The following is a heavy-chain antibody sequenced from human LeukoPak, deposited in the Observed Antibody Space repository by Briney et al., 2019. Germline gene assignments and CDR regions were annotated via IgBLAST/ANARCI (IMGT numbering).Heavy chain of an antibody. J-gene: IGHJ6*03. Sequence: SETLSLTCNVSGGSISSYYWSWIRQPPGKELEWIGYIYYSGSTNYNPSPKSRVTISVDTSKNQFSLNLSSVTAADTAIYYCARDTGGYYYMDVWGKGTTVTVSS. D-gene: IGHD3-16*01. CDR1: GGSISSYY. V-gene: IGHV4-59*13. CDR3: ARDTGGYYYMDV. CDR2: IYYSGST.